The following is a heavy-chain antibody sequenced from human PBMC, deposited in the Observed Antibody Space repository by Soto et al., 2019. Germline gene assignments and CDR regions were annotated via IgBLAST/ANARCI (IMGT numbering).Heavy chain of an antibody. CDR3: ARTSPHSRITIVGGVTLGDAFDI. V-gene: IGHV4-31*03. CDR1: GGSISSGGYY. Sequence: PSETLSLTCTVSGGSISSGGYYWSWIRQHPGKGLEWMGYLYYSGSTNYNPSLKSRVTIAVDTSKNHFSLKLSSVTAAYTAVDYRARTSPHSRITIVGGVTLGDAFDIWGQGTMVTVSS. J-gene: IGHJ3*02. CDR2: LYYSGST. D-gene: IGHD3-3*01.